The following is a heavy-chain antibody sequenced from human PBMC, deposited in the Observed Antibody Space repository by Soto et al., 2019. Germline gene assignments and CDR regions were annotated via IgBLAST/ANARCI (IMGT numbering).Heavy chain of an antibody. CDR3: TRDGDFYGMDV. J-gene: IGHJ6*02. CDR1: GLTSDDYA. Sequence: GGSLRLSCTFSGLTSDDYALTWVRQAPGKGLEWVALATSQDFGGTTDYAASVKGRFTISRDESTTVAYLQMNSLQTEDPAIYYCTRDGDFYGMDVWGQGTTVTVSS. D-gene: IGHD3-3*01. CDR2: ATSQDFGGTT. V-gene: IGHV3-49*04.